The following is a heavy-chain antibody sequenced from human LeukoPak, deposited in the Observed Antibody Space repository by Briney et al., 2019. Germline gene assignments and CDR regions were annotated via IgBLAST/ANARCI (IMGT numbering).Heavy chain of an antibody. Sequence: SVNVSCKASGGTISSYAISWVRQAPGQGLEWMGRIIPILGIANYAQKFQGRVTITADKSTSTAYMELSSLRSEDTAVYYCARESGRWDGSGSYYNPLGYWGQGTLVTVSS. CDR2: IIPILGIA. V-gene: IGHV1-69*04. J-gene: IGHJ4*02. D-gene: IGHD3-10*01. CDR3: ARESGRWDGSGSYYNPLGY. CDR1: GGTISSYA.